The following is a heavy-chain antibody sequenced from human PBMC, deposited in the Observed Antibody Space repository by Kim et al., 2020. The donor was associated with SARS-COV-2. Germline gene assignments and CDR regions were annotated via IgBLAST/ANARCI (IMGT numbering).Heavy chain of an antibody. CDR2: IKGDGSET. Sequence: GGSLRLSCAASGFTFNTYWMTWVRQSPGKGLEWLSNIKGDGSETRYVDSVRGRFTISRDNAKNSLYLQMNSLGVDDTAVYHCARVGNGGLFEYWGQGTLVTVSS. CDR1: GFTFNTYW. J-gene: IGHJ4*02. CDR3: ARVGNGGLFEY. D-gene: IGHD1-1*01. V-gene: IGHV3-7*01.